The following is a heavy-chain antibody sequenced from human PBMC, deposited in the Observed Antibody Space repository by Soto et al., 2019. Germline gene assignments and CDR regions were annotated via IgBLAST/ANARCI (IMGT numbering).Heavy chain of an antibody. V-gene: IGHV3-64D*06. D-gene: IGHD6-19*01. J-gene: IGHJ1*01. CDR3: VKDPGAVTGDEYFQH. Sequence: GGSLRLSCSASGFTFSSYAMHWVRQAPGKGLEYASGISSNGGTTYYVDSVKGRFTISRDNSKNTLYLQMSSLRTEDTAVYYCVKDPGAVTGDEYFQHWGLGTLVTVSS. CDR2: ISSNGGTT. CDR1: GFTFSSYA.